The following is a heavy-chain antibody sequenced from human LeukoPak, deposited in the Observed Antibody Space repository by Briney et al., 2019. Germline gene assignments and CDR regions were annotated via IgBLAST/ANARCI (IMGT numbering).Heavy chain of an antibody. D-gene: IGHD3-10*01. CDR2: IIPILGIA. CDR3: ARGEGGSGSYHGMDV. Sequence: SVKVSCKASGYTFISYGISWVRQAPGQGLEWMGRIIPILGIANYAQKFQGRVTITADKSTSTAYMELSSLRSEDTAVYYCARGEGGSGSYHGMDVWGQGTTVTVSS. CDR1: GYTFISYG. J-gene: IGHJ6*02. V-gene: IGHV1-69*04.